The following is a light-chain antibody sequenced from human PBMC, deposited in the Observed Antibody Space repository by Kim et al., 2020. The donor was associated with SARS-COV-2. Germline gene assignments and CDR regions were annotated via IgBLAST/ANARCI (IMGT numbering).Light chain of an antibody. CDR2: QDS. Sequence: SYELTQPPSVSVSPGQTASITCSGAKLGDKYACWSQQKPGQSPVLVIYQDSKRPSGFPERFSGSNSGNTATLTISGTQAMAEADYYCQAWDSSTVVFGGG. CDR1: KLGDKY. CDR3: QAWDSSTVV. V-gene: IGLV3-1*01. J-gene: IGLJ2*01.